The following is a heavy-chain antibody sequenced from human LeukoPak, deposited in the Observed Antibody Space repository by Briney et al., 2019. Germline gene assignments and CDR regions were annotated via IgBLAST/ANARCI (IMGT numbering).Heavy chain of an antibody. CDR2: IYYSGST. Sequence: SETLSLTCTVSGGSISSYYWSWIRQPPGKGLEWIGYIYYSGSTNYNPSLKSRVTISVDTSKNQFSLKLSSVTAADTAVYYCARDGAISNSWSYYYYGMDVWGQGTTVTVSS. D-gene: IGHD6-13*01. V-gene: IGHV4-59*01. CDR1: GGSISSYY. J-gene: IGHJ6*02. CDR3: ARDGAISNSWSYYYYGMDV.